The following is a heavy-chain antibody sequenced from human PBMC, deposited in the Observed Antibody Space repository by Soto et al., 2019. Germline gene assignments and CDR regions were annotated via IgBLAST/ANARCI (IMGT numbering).Heavy chain of an antibody. Sequence: EVQLLESGGGLVQPGGPLRLSCAASGFTFSSYAMSWVRQAPGKGLEWVSAISGSGGSTYYADSVKGRFTISRDSSKNPRYLQMASLRAEDTAVSYCANEKGSGGVDVWGQGTTVTVSS. CDR2: ISGSGGST. CDR3: ANEKGSGGVDV. V-gene: IGHV3-23*01. CDR1: GFTFSSYA. J-gene: IGHJ6*02.